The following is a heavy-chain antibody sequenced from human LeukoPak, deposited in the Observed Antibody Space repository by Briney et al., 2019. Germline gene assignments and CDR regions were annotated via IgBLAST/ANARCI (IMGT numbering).Heavy chain of an antibody. CDR3: AKDALWTGYCSSTSCPNY. D-gene: IGHD2-2*01. V-gene: IGHV3-23*01. CDR1: GFTFSSYA. Sequence: GGSLRLSCAASGFTFSSYAMSWVRQAPGKGLEWVSAISGSGGSTYYADSVKGRFTISRDNSKNTLYLQMNSLRAGDTAVYYCAKDALWTGYCSSTSCPNYWGQGTLVTVSS. J-gene: IGHJ4*02. CDR2: ISGSGGST.